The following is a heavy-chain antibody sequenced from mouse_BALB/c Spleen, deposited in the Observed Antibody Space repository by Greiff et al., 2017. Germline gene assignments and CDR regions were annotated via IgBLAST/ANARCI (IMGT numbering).Heavy chain of an antibody. CDR2: IWSGGST. J-gene: IGHJ4*01. CDR1: GFSLTSYG. Sequence: QVQLKESGPGLVQPSQSLSITCTVSGFSLTSYGVHWVRQSPGKGLEWLGVIWSGGSTDYNAAFISRLSISKDNSKSQVFFKMNSLQANDTAIYYCARNDYDDNYYAMDYWGQGTSVTVSS. V-gene: IGHV2-2*02. D-gene: IGHD2-4*01. CDR3: ARNDYDDNYYAMDY.